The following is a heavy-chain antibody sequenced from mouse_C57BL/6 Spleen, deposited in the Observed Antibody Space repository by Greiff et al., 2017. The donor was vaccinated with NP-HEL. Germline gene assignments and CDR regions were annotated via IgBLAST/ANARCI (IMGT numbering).Heavy chain of an antibody. V-gene: IGHV1-26*01. CDR1: GYTFTDYY. D-gene: IGHD1-1*01. CDR3: AIDYGSRYAMDY. CDR2: INPNNGGT. J-gene: IGHJ4*01. Sequence: EVQLQQSGPELVKPGASVKISCKASGYTFTDYYMNWVKQRHEKSLEWIGYINPNNGGTSYNQKFKGKATLTVEKSSSTAYMELRSLTSEDSAVYYCAIDYGSRYAMDYWGQGTSVTVSS.